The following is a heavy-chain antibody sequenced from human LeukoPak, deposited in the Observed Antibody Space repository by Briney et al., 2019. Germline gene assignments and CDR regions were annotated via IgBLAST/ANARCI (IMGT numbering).Heavy chain of an antibody. J-gene: IGHJ6*02. D-gene: IGHD6-6*01. Sequence: GGSLRLSCAASGFTFSSYGMHWVRQAPGKGLEWVAVIWYDGSNKYYADSVKGRFTISRDNSKNTLYLQMNSLRAEDTAVYYCARGRGYSSSSTDMDVWGRGTTVTVSS. CDR1: GFTFSSYG. CDR2: IWYDGSNK. V-gene: IGHV3-33*01. CDR3: ARGRGYSSSSTDMDV.